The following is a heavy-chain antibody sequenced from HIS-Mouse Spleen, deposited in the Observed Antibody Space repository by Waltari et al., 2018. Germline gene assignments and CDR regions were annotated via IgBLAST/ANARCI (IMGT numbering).Heavy chain of an antibody. J-gene: IGHJ2*01. CDR3: AREIPYSSSWYDWYFDL. D-gene: IGHD6-13*01. CDR1: GGSISSSSYY. V-gene: IGHV4-39*07. Sequence: QLQLQESGPGLVKPSETLSLTCTVSGGSISSSSYYWGWIRPPPGKGLGWIVSIYYSGSTYYNPSLKSRVTISVDTSKNQFSLKLSSVTAADTAVYYCAREIPYSSSWYDWYFDLWGRGTLVTVSS. CDR2: IYYSGST.